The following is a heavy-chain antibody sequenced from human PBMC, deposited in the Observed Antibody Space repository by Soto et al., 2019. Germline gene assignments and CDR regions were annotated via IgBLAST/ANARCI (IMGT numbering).Heavy chain of an antibody. J-gene: IGHJ6*02. CDR3: ARDRSIAARISSASGMDV. CDR1: GYTFTSYA. V-gene: IGHV1-3*01. D-gene: IGHD6-6*01. Sequence: ASVRVSCKASGYTFTSYAMHWVRQAPGQRLEWMGWINAGNGNTKYSQKFQGRVTITRDTSASTAYMELSSQRSEDTAVYYCARDRSIAARISSASGMDVWGQGTTVTVSS. CDR2: INAGNGNT.